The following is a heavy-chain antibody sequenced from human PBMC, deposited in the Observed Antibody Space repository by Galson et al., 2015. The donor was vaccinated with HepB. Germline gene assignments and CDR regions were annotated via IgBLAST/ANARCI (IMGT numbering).Heavy chain of an antibody. CDR3: AKGYGDGAYYFDY. D-gene: IGHD4-17*01. CDR1: RLIFSSYG. CDR2: ISDDGRDK. J-gene: IGHJ4*02. V-gene: IGHV3-30*18. Sequence: SLRLSCAASRLIFSSYGMHWVRQAPGKGLEWVAVISDDGRDKYYAGSVKGRFTISRDNSKNTLHLQMNSLRAGDTAVYYCAKGYGDGAYYFDYWGQGTLVTVAS.